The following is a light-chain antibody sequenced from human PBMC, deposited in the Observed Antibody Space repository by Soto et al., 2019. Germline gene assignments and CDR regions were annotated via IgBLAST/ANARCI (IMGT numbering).Light chain of an antibody. V-gene: IGLV2-11*01. J-gene: IGLJ1*01. CDR3: CSYAGSYTYV. CDR2: DVT. Sequence: QSALTQPASVSGTPGQSITISCTGSNSDVGGYNYVSWYQQHPGKAPKLMIYDVTERPSGVPDRFSGSKSGNTASLTISGLQAEDEADYYCCSYAGSYTYVFGTGTKVTVL. CDR1: NSDVGGYNY.